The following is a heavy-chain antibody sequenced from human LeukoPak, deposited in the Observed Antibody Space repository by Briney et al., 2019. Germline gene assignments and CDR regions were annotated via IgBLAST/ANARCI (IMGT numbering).Heavy chain of an antibody. CDR1: GFTFSSYA. J-gene: IGHJ6*03. V-gene: IGHV3-23*01. CDR2: ISGSGGST. Sequence: GGSLRLSCAASGFTFSSYAVSWVRQAPGKGLEWVSAISGSGGSTYYADSVKGRFTISRDNSKNTLYLQMNSLRAEDTAVYYCAKDGYSSSWYVVSYYYYYMDVWGKGTTVTISS. D-gene: IGHD6-13*01. CDR3: AKDGYSSSWYVVSYYYYYMDV.